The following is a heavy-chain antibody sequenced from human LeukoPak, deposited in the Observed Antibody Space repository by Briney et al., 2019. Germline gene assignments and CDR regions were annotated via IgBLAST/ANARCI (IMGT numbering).Heavy chain of an antibody. V-gene: IGHV3-11*01. J-gene: IGHJ4*02. CDR1: GFSFSDFY. CDR3: AREARGSGRDFDY. D-gene: IGHD1-26*01. Sequence: GGSLRLSCAASGFSFSDFYMSWIRQAPGMGLEGISYIGTRSNPIYYADSVKGRFTISRDDAKNSLYLQMNSLRDEDTAVYFCAREARGSGRDFDYWGQGILVTVSS. CDR2: IGTRSNPI.